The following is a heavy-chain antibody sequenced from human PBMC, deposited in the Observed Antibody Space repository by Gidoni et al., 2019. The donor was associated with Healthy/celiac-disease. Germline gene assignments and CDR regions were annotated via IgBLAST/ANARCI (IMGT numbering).Heavy chain of an antibody. CDR1: GYTFTGYY. D-gene: IGHD2-2*02. CDR2: INPNSGGT. CDR3: ASGYCSSTSCYRGGGYYYYGMDV. V-gene: IGHV1-2*02. J-gene: IGHJ6*02. Sequence: QVQLVQPGAEVKKPGASVKGSCKASGYTFTGYYMHWVRRAPGQGPEWMGWINPNSGGTNYAQKCQGRVTMTRDTSISTAYMELSRLRSDDTAVYYCASGYCSSTSCYRGGGYYYYGMDVWGQGTTVTVSS.